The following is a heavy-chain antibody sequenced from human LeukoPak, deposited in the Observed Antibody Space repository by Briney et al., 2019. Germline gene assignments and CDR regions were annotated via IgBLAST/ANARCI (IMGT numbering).Heavy chain of an antibody. V-gene: IGHV4-59*08. CDR1: GGSISSYY. CDR2: IYYSGST. Sequence: SETLSLTCTVSGGSISSYYWSWIRQTPGKGLEWVGYIYYSGSTNYNPSLEGRVTISVDTSKNQLSLKLSSVTAADTAVYYCARQAGGTYYFDYWGQGTLVTVSS. D-gene: IGHD2-8*02. CDR3: ARQAGGTYYFDY. J-gene: IGHJ4*02.